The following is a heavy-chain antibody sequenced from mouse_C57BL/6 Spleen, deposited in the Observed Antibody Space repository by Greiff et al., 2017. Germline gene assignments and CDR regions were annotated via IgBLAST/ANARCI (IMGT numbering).Heavy chain of an antibody. D-gene: IGHD1-1*01. CDR1: GFTFSSYG. J-gene: IGHJ1*03. CDR2: ISSGGSYT. V-gene: IGHV5-6*01. CDR3: ARHLITTVVEGYFDV. Sequence: EVKVVESGGDLVKPGGSLKLSCAASGFTFSSYGMSWVRQTPDKRLEWVATISSGGSYTYYPDSVKGRFTISRDNAKNTLYLQMSRLKSEDTAMYYCARHLITTVVEGYFDVWGTGTTVTVSS.